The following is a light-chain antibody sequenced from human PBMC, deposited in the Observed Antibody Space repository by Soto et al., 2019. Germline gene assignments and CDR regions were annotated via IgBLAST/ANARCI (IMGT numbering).Light chain of an antibody. CDR3: QQHNVWPAT. CDR2: EAY. CDR1: QSVRSN. Sequence: EIVMTQSPATLSVSPGERFTLSCRASQSVRSNLAWYQQKPGQAPRLLIYEAYTRATGVQARFSGSGSGTEFTLTIRSLQSEDFAVYYCQQHNVWPATFGQGTKVDIK. V-gene: IGKV3-15*01. J-gene: IGKJ1*01.